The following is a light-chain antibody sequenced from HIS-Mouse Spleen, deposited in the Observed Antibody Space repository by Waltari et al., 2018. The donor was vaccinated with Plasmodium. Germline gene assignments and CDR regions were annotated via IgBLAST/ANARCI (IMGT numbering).Light chain of an antibody. J-gene: IGLJ3*02. CDR2: EDS. CDR3: YSTDSSGNHRV. CDR1: ALPKKY. Sequence: SYELTQPPSVSVSPGQTARITCSGDALPKKYAYWYQQKSGQAAVLVIYEDSKRPSGIADRFSGSSSGTMATLTISGAQVEDEADDYCYSTDSSGNHRVFGGGTKLTVL. V-gene: IGLV3-10*01.